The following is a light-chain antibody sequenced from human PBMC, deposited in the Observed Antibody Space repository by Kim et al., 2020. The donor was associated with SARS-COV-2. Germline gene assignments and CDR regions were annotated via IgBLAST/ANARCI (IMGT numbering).Light chain of an antibody. CDR1: QGISNY. Sequence: SLSESVGDRVTITCRASQGISNYLAWYQQKPGKVPKLLIYAASTLQSGVPSRFSGSGSGTDFTLTISSLQPEDVATYYCQKYNSAFGGGTKVDIK. J-gene: IGKJ4*01. V-gene: IGKV1-27*01. CDR2: AAS. CDR3: QKYNSA.